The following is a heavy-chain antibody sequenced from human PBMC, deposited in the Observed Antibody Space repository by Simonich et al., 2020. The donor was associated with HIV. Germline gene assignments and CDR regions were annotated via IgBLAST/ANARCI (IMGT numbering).Heavy chain of an antibody. J-gene: IGHJ6*03. D-gene: IGHD1-26*01. Sequence: QVQLQQWGSGPLTPSETLSLNCAVTVGSFSGSYCSRIRQPPGKGWKWIGEINQTATTTYTPSLNGRVTISVDPSKNQFSLKLISVTAADTAVYDCARGRVGATTDRDYYYMDVWGKGTTVTVSS. CDR1: VGSFSGSY. CDR3: ARGRVGATTDRDYYYMDV. V-gene: IGHV4-34*01. CDR2: INQTATT.